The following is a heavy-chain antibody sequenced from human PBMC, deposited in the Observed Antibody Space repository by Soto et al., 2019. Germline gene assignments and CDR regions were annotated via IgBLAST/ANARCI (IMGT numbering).Heavy chain of an antibody. V-gene: IGHV1-69*06. J-gene: IGHJ4*02. D-gene: IGHD3-3*01. CDR1: GGTFSSYA. CDR3: ARAGFLEWLLYPYFDY. Sequence: QVQLVQSGAEVKKPGSSVKVSCKASGGTFSSYAISWVRQAPGQGLEWMGGIIPIFGTANYAQKFQGRVTITADKSTSTAYMALCSLRSEDTAVYYCARAGFLEWLLYPYFDYWGQGTLVTVSS. CDR2: IIPIFGTA.